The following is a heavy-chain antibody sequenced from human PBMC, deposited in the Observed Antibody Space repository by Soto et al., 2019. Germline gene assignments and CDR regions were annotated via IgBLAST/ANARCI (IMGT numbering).Heavy chain of an antibody. CDR2: IGTAGDT. CDR3: ARGKMNYYDSSGYWGAFDI. D-gene: IGHD3-22*01. Sequence: LRLSCAASGFTFSSYDMHWVRQATGKGLEWVSAIGTAGDTYYPGSVKGRFTISRENAKNSLYLQMNSLRAGDTAVYYCARGKMNYYDSSGYWGAFDIWGQGTMVTVSS. CDR1: GFTFSSYD. J-gene: IGHJ3*02. V-gene: IGHV3-13*01.